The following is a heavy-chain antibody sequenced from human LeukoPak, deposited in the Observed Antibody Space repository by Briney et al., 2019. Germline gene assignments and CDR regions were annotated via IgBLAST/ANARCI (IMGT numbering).Heavy chain of an antibody. CDR3: AKDRGSGWLFDY. V-gene: IGHV3-23*01. D-gene: IGHD6-19*01. CDR2: ISGSGGST. J-gene: IGHJ4*02. Sequence: GGSLRLSCAASGFTFSSYAMSWVRQAPGKGLEWVSAISGSGGSTYCADSVKGRFTISRDNSKNTLYLQMNSLRAEDTAVYYCAKDRGSGWLFDYWGQGTLVTVSS. CDR1: GFTFSSYA.